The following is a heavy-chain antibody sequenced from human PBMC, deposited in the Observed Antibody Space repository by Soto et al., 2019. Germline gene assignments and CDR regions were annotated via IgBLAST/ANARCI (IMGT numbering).Heavy chain of an antibody. CDR2: IYYSGST. D-gene: IGHD2-15*01. CDR1: GGSISSYY. CDR3: ASGGSYYFDY. Sequence: LSLTCTVSGGSISSYYWSWIRQPPGKGLEWIGYIYYSGSTNYNPSLKSRVTISVDTSKNQFSLKLSSVTAADTAVYYCASGGSYYFDYWGQGTLVTVSS. J-gene: IGHJ4*02. V-gene: IGHV4-59*01.